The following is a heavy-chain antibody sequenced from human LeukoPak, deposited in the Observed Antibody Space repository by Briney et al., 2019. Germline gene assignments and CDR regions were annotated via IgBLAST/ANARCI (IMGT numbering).Heavy chain of an antibody. D-gene: IGHD3-10*01. CDR1: GGSISSSSYY. J-gene: IGHJ4*02. CDR2: IYYSGST. CDR3: ARTAYGSGSYSGFDY. V-gene: IGHV4-39*01. Sequence: KTSETLSLTCTVSGGSISSSSYYWGWIRQPPGKGLEWIGTIYYSGSTYYNPSLKSRVTISEDTSKNQFSLKLSSVTAADTAVYYCARTAYGSGSYSGFDYWGQGTLVTVSS.